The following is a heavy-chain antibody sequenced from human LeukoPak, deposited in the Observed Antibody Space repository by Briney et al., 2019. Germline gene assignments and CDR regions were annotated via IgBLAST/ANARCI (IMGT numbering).Heavy chain of an antibody. V-gene: IGHV3-74*01. D-gene: IGHD3-16*01. CDR3: ARELPRIGGQTDASDI. J-gene: IGHJ3*02. CDR1: GFSFSEHG. Sequence: GGSLRLSCAASGFSFSEHGMHWVRQAPGKGLVWVSRSKNDGSSTSYADSVKGRFTISRDNAKNTLYLQMNSLRAEDTAVYYCARELPRIGGQTDASDIWGQGTMVTVS. CDR2: SKNDGSST.